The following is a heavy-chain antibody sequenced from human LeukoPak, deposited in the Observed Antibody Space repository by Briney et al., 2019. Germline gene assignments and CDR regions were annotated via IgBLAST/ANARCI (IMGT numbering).Heavy chain of an antibody. CDR3: AKDVAARPGPEGYFDD. D-gene: IGHD6-6*01. CDR1: GYTFSDYY. CDR2: INPSRGST. V-gene: IGHV1-46*01. Sequence: GASVKVSRKSSGYTFSDYYLHWLRQAPAQGLEWMGIINPSRGSTNYAPKFQSRVTMTSDMSSSTVHMELSSLRSEDTAVYYCAKDVAARPGPEGYFDDWGQGTLVIVSS. J-gene: IGHJ4*02.